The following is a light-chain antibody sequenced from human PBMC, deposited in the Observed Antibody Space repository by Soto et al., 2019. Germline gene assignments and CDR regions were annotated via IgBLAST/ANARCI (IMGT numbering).Light chain of an antibody. CDR1: QNLLHSDGYNH. CDR2: LGS. Sequence: DIVMTQSPLSLTVSAGEPASISFRSSQNLLHSDGYNHLDWYVQKPGQSPQLLIYLGSYRASGVPDRFSGSGSGTDFTLKISRVEAEDVGVYYCMQALQTRTFGQGTKVDIK. V-gene: IGKV2-28*01. CDR3: MQALQTRT. J-gene: IGKJ1*01.